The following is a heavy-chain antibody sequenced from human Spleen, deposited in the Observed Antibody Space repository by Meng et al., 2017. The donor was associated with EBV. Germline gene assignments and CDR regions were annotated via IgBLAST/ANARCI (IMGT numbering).Heavy chain of an antibody. D-gene: IGHD1-14*01. Sequence: QVQLVQSEAEVKKPWFSVKVSCKSSGGTLTSYVISWVRQAPGRGLEWLGGVVPILDSAHYAQKFQGRVTITADKSTNTVYMELSSLRSDDTAVYYCARAGYNIHYPPVGPWGQGTLVTVSS. CDR1: GGTLTSYV. CDR2: VVPILDSA. CDR3: ARAGYNIHYPPVGP. V-gene: IGHV1-69*06. J-gene: IGHJ5*02.